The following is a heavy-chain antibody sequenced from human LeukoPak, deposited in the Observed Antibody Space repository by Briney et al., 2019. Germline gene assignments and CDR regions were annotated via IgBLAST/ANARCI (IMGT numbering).Heavy chain of an antibody. J-gene: IGHJ4*02. CDR2: VNSDGSST. CDR1: GFSLSSYW. D-gene: IGHD6-19*01. Sequence: GGSLRLSCAASGFSLSSYWMHWVRQVPGKGLVWVSRVNSDGSSTNYADSVKGRFTISRDNAKNSLYLQMNSLRAEDTAVYYCAKDPRIAVAGPPDYWGQGTLVTVSS. V-gene: IGHV3-74*01. CDR3: AKDPRIAVAGPPDY.